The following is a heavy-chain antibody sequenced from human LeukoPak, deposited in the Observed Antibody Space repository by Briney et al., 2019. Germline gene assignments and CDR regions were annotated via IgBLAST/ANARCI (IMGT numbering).Heavy chain of an antibody. V-gene: IGHV1-2*02. Sequence: ASVKVSCKASGYTFADYYIHWVRQAPGQGLEWMGWINPNSGGIHPRIDGRKYAQNFQGRVTMTRDTSISTAYMELSRLSSDDTAVYYCARSPVGRSGNWPYKFYYYMDVWGKGTPVTVSS. CDR2: INPNSGGI. CDR3: ARSPVGRSGNWPYKFYYYMDV. CDR1: GYTFADYY. D-gene: IGHD1-1*01. J-gene: IGHJ6*03.